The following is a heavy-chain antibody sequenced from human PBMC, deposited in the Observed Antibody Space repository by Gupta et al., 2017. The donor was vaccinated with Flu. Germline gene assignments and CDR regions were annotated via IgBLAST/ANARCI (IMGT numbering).Heavy chain of an antibody. CDR2: INHSGST. D-gene: IGHD5-18*01. V-gene: IGHV4-34*01. CDR3: ARGLDTAMVTDDY. CDR1: GGSFSGYY. J-gene: IGHJ4*02. Sequence: QVQLPQWGAGLLKPSETLSLTCAVYGGSFSGYYWSWIRQPPGKGLEWIGEINHSGSTNYNPSLKSRVTISVDTSKNQFSLKLSSVAAADTAVYYCARGLDTAMVTDDYWGQGTMVTVSS.